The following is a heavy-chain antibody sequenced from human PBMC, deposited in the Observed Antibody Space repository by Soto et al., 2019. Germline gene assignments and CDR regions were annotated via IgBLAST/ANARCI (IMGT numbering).Heavy chain of an antibody. Sequence: QVQLVQSGAEVEKPGASVKVSCKASGYTFTGYYMHWVRQAPGQGLEWLGWINPNSSGTNYAEKFKGRVTMTSDTSLSPAYMELNSLRSDDTAVYYCALLPSCAPNSRPSWNSAVDYWGQGTLVIVSS. D-gene: IGHD1-7*01. J-gene: IGHJ4*02. CDR2: INPNSSGT. CDR3: ALLPSCAPNSRPSWNSAVDY. CDR1: GYTFTGYY. V-gene: IGHV1-2*02.